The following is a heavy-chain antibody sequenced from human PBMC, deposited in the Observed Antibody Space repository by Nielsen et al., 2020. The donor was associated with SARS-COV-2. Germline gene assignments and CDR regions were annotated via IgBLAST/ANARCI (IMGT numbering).Heavy chain of an antibody. J-gene: IGHJ6*02. Sequence: GESLKISCAASGFTFSSYWMHWVRQAPGKGLVWVSRINSDGSSTSYADSVKGRFTISRDNAKNTLYLQMNSLRAEDTAVYYCAKDLQSDGNSPYYYYYGMDVWGPGTTVTVSS. CDR3: AKDLQSDGNSPYYYYYGMDV. V-gene: IGHV3-74*01. CDR2: INSDGSST. D-gene: IGHD4-23*01. CDR1: GFTFSSYW.